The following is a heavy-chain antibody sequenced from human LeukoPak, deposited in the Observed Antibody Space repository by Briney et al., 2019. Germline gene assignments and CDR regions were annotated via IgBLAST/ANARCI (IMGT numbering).Heavy chain of an antibody. V-gene: IGHV3-23*01. Sequence: GGSLRLSCAASGFSFSSYAMTWVRQAPGKGLERVSVISGSGDSTYDADSVKGRFTISRDNSKNTLYLQMDSLRDEDTAVYYCANVGDYGGANWFDPWGQGTLVTVSS. J-gene: IGHJ5*02. CDR2: ISGSGDST. CDR1: GFSFSSYA. D-gene: IGHD4-23*01. CDR3: ANVGDYGGANWFDP.